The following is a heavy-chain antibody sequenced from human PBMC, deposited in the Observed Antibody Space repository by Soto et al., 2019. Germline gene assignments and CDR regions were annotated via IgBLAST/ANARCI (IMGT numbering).Heavy chain of an antibody. CDR2: ISSNGGST. J-gene: IGHJ4*02. D-gene: IGHD2-2*01. CDR3: VKDLRCSSTSCYQTGDFDY. V-gene: IGHV3-64D*08. Sequence: PGGSMRLSCSASGFTFSSYAMHWVRQAPGKGLEYVSAISSNGGSTYYADSVKGRFTISRDNSKNTLYLQMSSLRAEDTAVYYCVKDLRCSSTSCYQTGDFDYWGQGTLVTVSS. CDR1: GFTFSSYA.